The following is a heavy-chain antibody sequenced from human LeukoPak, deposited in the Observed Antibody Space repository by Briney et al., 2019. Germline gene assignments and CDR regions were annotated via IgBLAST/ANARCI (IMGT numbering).Heavy chain of an antibody. CDR2: INPNSGDT. J-gene: IGHJ4*02. Sequence: ASVKVSCKASGYTFTAYYMHWVRQAPGQGLEWMGWINPNSGDTNSAQKFQGRVTMTRDTSISTVYMELSSLRPDDTAVYYCARKRTAAPIDYWGQGTLVTVSS. D-gene: IGHD6-6*01. CDR1: GYTFTAYY. V-gene: IGHV1-2*02. CDR3: ARKRTAAPIDY.